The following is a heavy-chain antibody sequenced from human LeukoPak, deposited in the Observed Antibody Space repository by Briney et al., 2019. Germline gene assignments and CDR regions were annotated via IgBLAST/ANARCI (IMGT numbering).Heavy chain of an antibody. CDR2: ISGSGGST. CDR3: AKVTPPAYYYDSSGGY. D-gene: IGHD3-22*01. Sequence: GGSLRLSCAASGFTFSSYAMSWVRQAPGKGLEWVSAISGSGGSTYYADSVKGRFTISRDNSKNTLYLRMNSLRAEDTAVYYCAKVTPPAYYYDSSGGYWGQGTLVTVSS. J-gene: IGHJ4*02. CDR1: GFTFSSYA. V-gene: IGHV3-23*01.